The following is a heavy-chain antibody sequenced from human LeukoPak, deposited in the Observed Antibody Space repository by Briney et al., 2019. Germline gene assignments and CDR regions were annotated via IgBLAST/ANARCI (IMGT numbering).Heavy chain of an antibody. CDR2: ISASGGTT. V-gene: IGHV3-23*01. D-gene: IGHD4-17*01. J-gene: IGHJ2*01. Sequence: GGSLRLSCASSQLTFSRYVMAWVRQAPGKGLEWVSTISASGGTTYYADSVQGRFTISRDNSKNTLYLQMNSLRAEDTAVYYCATLYGDYNWYFDLWGRGTLVTVSS. CDR1: QLTFSRYV. CDR3: ATLYGDYNWYFDL.